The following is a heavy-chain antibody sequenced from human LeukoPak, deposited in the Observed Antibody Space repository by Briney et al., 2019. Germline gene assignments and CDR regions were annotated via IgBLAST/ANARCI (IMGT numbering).Heavy chain of an antibody. Sequence: SGKVSCKASGGTFSSYAISWVRQAPGQGLELMGGIIPTFGTANYAQKFQGRVTITADESTSTAYMELSSLRSEDTAVYYCARDEGISADAEGAFDIWGQGTMVTVSS. D-gene: IGHD6-13*01. V-gene: IGHV1-69*01. CDR2: IIPTFGTA. CDR3: ARDEGISADAEGAFDI. CDR1: GGTFSSYA. J-gene: IGHJ3*02.